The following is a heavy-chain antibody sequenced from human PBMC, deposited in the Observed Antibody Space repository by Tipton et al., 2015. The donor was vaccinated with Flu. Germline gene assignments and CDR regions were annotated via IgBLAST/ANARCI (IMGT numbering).Heavy chain of an antibody. D-gene: IGHD3-3*01. CDR3: AKGHSYYDSYYYMDV. CDR1: GFTFSSYA. V-gene: IGHV3-23*01. J-gene: IGHJ6*03. Sequence: SLRLSCAASGFTFSSYAMSWVRQAPGKGLEWVSAISGSGGSTYYADSVKGRFTISRDNSKNTLYLQMNSLRAEDTAVYYCAKGHSYYDSYYYMDVWGKGTTVTVSS. CDR2: ISGSGGST.